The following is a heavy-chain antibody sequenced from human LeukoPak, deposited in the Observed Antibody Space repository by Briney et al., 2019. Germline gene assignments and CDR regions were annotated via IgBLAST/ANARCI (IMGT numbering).Heavy chain of an antibody. V-gene: IGHV4-59*12. Sequence: SETLSLTCAVYGGSFSGYYWSWIRQPPGKGLEWIGYIYYSGSTNYNPSLKSRVTISVDTSKNQFSLKLSSVTAADTAVYYCARGLGDPYYFDYWGQGTLVTVSS. CDR1: GGSFSGYY. CDR3: ARGLGDPYYFDY. J-gene: IGHJ4*02. D-gene: IGHD3-16*01. CDR2: IYYSGST.